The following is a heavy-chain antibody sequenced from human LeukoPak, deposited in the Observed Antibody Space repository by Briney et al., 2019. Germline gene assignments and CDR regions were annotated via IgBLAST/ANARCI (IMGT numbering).Heavy chain of an antibody. V-gene: IGHV4-59*01. CDR2: IYYSGST. Sequence: ASETLSLTCTVSGGSISSYYWSWIRQPPGKGLEWIGYIYYSGSTNYNPSLKSRATISVDTSKNQFSLKLSSVTAADTAVYYCARASSGYYYEEVYAFDIWGQGTMVTVSS. CDR3: ARASSGYYYEEVYAFDI. D-gene: IGHD3-22*01. CDR1: GGSISSYY. J-gene: IGHJ3*02.